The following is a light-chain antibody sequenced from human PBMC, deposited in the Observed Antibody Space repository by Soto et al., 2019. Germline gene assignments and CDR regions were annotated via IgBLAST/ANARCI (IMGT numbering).Light chain of an antibody. J-gene: IGKJ5*01. CDR3: HN. V-gene: IGKV1-5*03. CDR2: RAS. CDR1: QSISVW. Sequence: DIQMTHSPSTLSASVLYIVTITCRSSQSISVWLAWYQQKPGKAPKLLIYRASRLESGVPSRFSGSGSGTEFTLTISSLQPEDVASYYCHNFGQGTRLEIK.